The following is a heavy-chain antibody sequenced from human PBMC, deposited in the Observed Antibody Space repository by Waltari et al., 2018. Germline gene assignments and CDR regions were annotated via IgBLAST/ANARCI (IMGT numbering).Heavy chain of an antibody. Sequence: QMQLVQSGPEVKKPGTSVKVSCKASGFTFTSSAVQWVRQARGQRLEWIGWIVVGSGNTNYAQKFQERVTITRDMSTSTAYMELSSLRSEDTAVYYCTRTAPFSQQWPSVSDYWGQGTLVTVSS. CDR2: IVVGSGNT. J-gene: IGHJ4*02. CDR3: TRTAPFSQQWPSVSDY. D-gene: IGHD6-19*01. CDR1: GFTFTSSA. V-gene: IGHV1-58*01.